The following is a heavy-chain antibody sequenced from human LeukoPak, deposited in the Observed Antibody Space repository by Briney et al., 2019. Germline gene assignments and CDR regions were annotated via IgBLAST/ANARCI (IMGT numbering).Heavy chain of an antibody. D-gene: IGHD5-24*01. CDR1: GFTFSSYG. Sequence: PGGSLRLSCAASGFTFSSYGMHWVRQAPGKGLEWVAVIWYDGSNKYYADSVKGRFTISRDNSKNTLYLQMNSLRAEDTAVYYCARDGPDGAFDIWGQGTMVTVSS. CDR2: IWYDGSNK. V-gene: IGHV3-33*01. J-gene: IGHJ3*02. CDR3: ARDGPDGAFDI.